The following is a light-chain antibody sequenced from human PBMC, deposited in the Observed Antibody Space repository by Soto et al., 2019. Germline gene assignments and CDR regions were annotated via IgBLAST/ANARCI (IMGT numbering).Light chain of an antibody. V-gene: IGKV3-20*01. CDR2: DVS. J-gene: IGKJ1*01. CDR3: QQYGISPT. CDR1: HSVSSNY. Sequence: EIVLTQSPGTLSLSPGERATLSCRSSHSVSSNYLAWYQQKPGQAPRLLIDDVSSRATGIPDRFSGSGSGTDFTRTISRLEAVDFAVYYCQQYGISPTFGQGTKVEIK.